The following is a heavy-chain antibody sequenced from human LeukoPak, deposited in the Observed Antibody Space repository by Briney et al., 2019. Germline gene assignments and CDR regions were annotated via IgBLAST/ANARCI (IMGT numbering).Heavy chain of an antibody. CDR1: GFTFDDHA. CDR3: AKVPLKGYNYGYYFDY. CDR2: ISGDGGST. J-gene: IGHJ4*02. V-gene: IGHV3-43*02. D-gene: IGHD5-18*01. Sequence: PGGSLRLSCAASGFTFDDHAMHWVRQAPGKGREWVSLISGDGGSTIYADSVKGLFTISRENSKNSLYLRMNSLRTEDTALYYCAKVPLKGYNYGYYFDYWGQGTLVTVSS.